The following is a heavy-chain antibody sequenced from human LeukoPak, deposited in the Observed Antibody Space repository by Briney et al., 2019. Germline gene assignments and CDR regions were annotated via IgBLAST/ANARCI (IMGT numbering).Heavy chain of an antibody. D-gene: IGHD3-10*01. V-gene: IGHV4-38-2*02. CDR2: IYHSGST. Sequence: PSETLSLTCTVSGYSISSGYYWGWIRRPPGKGLEWIGSIYHSGSTYYNPSLKSRVTISVDTSKNQFSLKLSSVTAADTAVYYCATGRDGSGSYYNPWGQGTLVTVSS. CDR1: GYSISSGYY. J-gene: IGHJ5*02. CDR3: ATGRDGSGSYYNP.